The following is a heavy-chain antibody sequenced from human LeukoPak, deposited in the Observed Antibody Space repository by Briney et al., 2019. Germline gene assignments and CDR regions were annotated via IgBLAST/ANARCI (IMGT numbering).Heavy chain of an antibody. CDR2: ISSSSSNI. V-gene: IGHV3-48*01. J-gene: IGHJ4*02. CDR1: GFTFNNYS. CDR3: ARDTDYGGNFDY. Sequence: GGSLRLSCAASGFTFNNYSMNWVRQAPGKGLEWVSYISSSSSNIYYIDSVKGRFTISRDNAKKSLYLQMNSLRAEDTAVYYCARDTDYGGNFDYWGQGTLVTVSS. D-gene: IGHD4-23*01.